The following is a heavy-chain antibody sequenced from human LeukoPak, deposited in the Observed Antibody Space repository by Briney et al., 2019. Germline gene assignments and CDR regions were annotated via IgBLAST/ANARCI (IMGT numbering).Heavy chain of an antibody. D-gene: IGHD3-10*01. V-gene: IGHV3-73*01. Sequence: SGGSLRLSCAASGFTFSGSAMHWVRQASGKGLEWVGRIRSKANSYATAYAATVKGRFTISRDDSKNTAYLQMYSLKTEDTAVYYCTRHGYGSGSYHYYYYMDVWGKGTTVTVSS. CDR1: GFTFSGSA. CDR2: IRSKANSYAT. J-gene: IGHJ6*03. CDR3: TRHGYGSGSYHYYYYMDV.